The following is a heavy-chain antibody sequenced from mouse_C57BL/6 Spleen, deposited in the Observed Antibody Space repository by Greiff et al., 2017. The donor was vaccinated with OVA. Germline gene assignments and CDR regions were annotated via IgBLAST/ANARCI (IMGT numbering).Heavy chain of an antibody. D-gene: IGHD2-5*01. J-gene: IGHJ4*01. Sequence: EVHLVESGGDLVKPGGSLKLSCAASGFTFSSYGMSWVRQTPDKRLEWVATISSGGSYNYYPDSVKGRFTISRDNAKNTLYLQMSSLKSEDTAMYYCARPGYSNPYYAMDYWGQGTSVTVSS. V-gene: IGHV5-6*01. CDR1: GFTFSSYG. CDR2: ISSGGSYN. CDR3: ARPGYSNPYYAMDY.